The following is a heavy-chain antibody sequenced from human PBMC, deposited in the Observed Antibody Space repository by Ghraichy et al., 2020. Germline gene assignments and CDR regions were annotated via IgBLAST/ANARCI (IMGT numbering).Heavy chain of an antibody. Sequence: GGSLRLSCAASGFTFSSYAMSWVRQAPGKGLEWVSAISGSGGSTYYADSVKGRFTISRDNSKNTLYLQMNSLRAEDTAVYYCAKKGNLWFGELLLYYFDYWGQGTLVTVSS. V-gene: IGHV3-23*01. D-gene: IGHD3-10*01. CDR1: GFTFSSYA. CDR2: ISGSGGST. CDR3: AKKGNLWFGELLLYYFDY. J-gene: IGHJ4*02.